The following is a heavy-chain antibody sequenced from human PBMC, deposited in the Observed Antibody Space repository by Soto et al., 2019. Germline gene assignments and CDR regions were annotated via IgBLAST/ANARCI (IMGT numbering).Heavy chain of an antibody. CDR3: ARGSNQDY. CDR2: INNDGSEK. J-gene: IGHJ4*02. CDR1: GFTFSPYW. D-gene: IGHD2-8*01. Sequence: EVQLVESGGDLVQPGGSLRLSCVASGFTFSPYWMSWVHQAPGRGLQWVATINNDGSEKYYADSVKGRFTISRDNARDSLYLHLTSLRAEDTAIYYCARGSNQDYWGQGTLVAVSS. V-gene: IGHV3-7*03.